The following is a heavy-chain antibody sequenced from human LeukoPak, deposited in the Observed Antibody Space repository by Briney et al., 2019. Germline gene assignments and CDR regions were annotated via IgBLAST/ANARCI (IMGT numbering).Heavy chain of an antibody. CDR1: GYTFTSYG. CDR3: ARGSYYYGSSGYETNDF. D-gene: IGHD3-22*01. J-gene: IGHJ4*02. CDR2: ISVYNGNT. V-gene: IGHV1-18*01. Sequence: ASVKVSCKASGYTFTSYGINWVRQAPGQGLEWMGWISVYNGNTNYAQKLQGRVAMTTDTSTSTAYMELRSLRSDDTAVYYCARGSYYYGSSGYETNDFWGQGTLVTVSS.